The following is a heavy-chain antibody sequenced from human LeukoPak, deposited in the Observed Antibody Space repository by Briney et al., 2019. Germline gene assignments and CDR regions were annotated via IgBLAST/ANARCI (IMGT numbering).Heavy chain of an antibody. Sequence: PGGSLRLSCAASGFTVSSNYMSWVRQAPGKGLEWVSIKGRFTISRDISKNTLYLQMNSLRAEDTAVYYCARALAAASHTSFDYWGQGTLVTVSS. CDR1: GFTVSSNY. CDR3: ARALAAASHTSFDY. V-gene: IGHV3-66*01. J-gene: IGHJ4*02. D-gene: IGHD6-13*01.